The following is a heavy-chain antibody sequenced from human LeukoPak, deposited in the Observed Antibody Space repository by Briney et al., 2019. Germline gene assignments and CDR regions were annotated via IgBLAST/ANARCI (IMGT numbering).Heavy chain of an antibody. D-gene: IGHD2-15*01. CDR3: VRVACSGDTCYDGSWFDP. Sequence: PSETLSLTCAVSGGPIISTNYYWGWIRQPPGKGLEWIGVIYHGGNTYFSPALKSRVTTSIDTSKSQFSLTLTSVTAADTAVYYCVRVACSGDTCYDGSWFDPWGQGILVTVSS. V-gene: IGHV4-39*07. CDR2: IYHGGNT. J-gene: IGHJ5*02. CDR1: GGPIISTNYY.